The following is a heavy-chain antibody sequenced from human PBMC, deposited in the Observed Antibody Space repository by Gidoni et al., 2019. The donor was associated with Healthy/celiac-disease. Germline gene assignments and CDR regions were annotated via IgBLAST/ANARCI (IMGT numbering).Heavy chain of an antibody. CDR3: AREWEKETVTTEVTAGPYNWFDP. Sequence: QVQLVQSGAEVKKPGSSVKVSCKASGGTFSSYPISCVRQAPGQWLEWMGRIIPILGIANYAQKFQGRVTITADKSTRTAYMELSSLRSEDTAVYYCAREWEKETVTTEVTAGPYNWFDPWGQGTLVTVSS. D-gene: IGHD4-17*01. CDR2: IIPILGIA. CDR1: GGTFSSYP. V-gene: IGHV1-69*04. J-gene: IGHJ5*02.